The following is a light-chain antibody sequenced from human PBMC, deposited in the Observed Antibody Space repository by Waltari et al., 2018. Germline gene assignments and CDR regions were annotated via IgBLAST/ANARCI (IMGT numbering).Light chain of an antibody. CDR2: YKSDSDK. CDR3: MIWHNNAWV. Sequence: QAVLTQPSSLSASPGASASLTCTLRSCIHVGTYRLYWYQQTPASPPQQLLNYKSDSDKQKGSGVPSRFSGSKDASANAGILLISGLQSEDEADYYCMIWHNNAWVFGGGTKLTVL. CDR1: SCIHVGTYR. V-gene: IGLV5-45*03. J-gene: IGLJ3*02.